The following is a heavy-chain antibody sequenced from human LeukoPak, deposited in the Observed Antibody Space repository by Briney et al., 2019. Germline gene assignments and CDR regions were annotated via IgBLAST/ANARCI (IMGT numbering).Heavy chain of an antibody. J-gene: IGHJ4*02. CDR3: ARDEPTVTTGPPVGS. V-gene: IGHV3-74*01. D-gene: IGHD4-17*01. Sequence: HTGGSLRLSCAASGFTFETYWMHWVRQAPGKGLVWVSCINGYGSTTNYADSVRGRFTISRDNAKSTLYLQMNSLRAEDTAVYYCARDEPTVTTGPPVGSWGQGTLVTVSS. CDR1: GFTFETYW. CDR2: INGYGSTT.